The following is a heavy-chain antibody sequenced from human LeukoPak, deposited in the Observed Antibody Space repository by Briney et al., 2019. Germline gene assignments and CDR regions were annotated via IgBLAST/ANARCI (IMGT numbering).Heavy chain of an antibody. CDR3: AKGIYSSGWSYFDY. Sequence: GGSLRLSCAASGFTFSNSAMSWVRQAPGKGLEWVSTLSGSGITTYYAGSVKGRFTISRDNSKNTLYLQMNSLRAEDTAVYYCAKGIYSSGWSYFDYWGHGTLVTVS. D-gene: IGHD6-19*01. J-gene: IGHJ4*01. CDR1: GFTFSNSA. V-gene: IGHV3-23*01. CDR2: LSGSGITT.